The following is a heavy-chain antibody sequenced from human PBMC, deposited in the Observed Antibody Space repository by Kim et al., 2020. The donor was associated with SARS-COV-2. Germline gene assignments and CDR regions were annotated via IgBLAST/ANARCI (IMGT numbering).Heavy chain of an antibody. Sequence: GGSLRLSCAASGFTFSSYWMHWVRQAPGKGPVWVSRINTDGSTTTYADSVKGRFTISRDNAKNTLYLQMNSLGVEDTAVYYCAREVGYCSSGSCFKYFQRLGRGTLVTVSS. CDR2: INTDGSTT. J-gene: IGHJ1*01. CDR1: GFTFSSYW. V-gene: IGHV3-74*01. CDR3: AREVGYCSSGSCFKYFQR. D-gene: IGHD2-15*01.